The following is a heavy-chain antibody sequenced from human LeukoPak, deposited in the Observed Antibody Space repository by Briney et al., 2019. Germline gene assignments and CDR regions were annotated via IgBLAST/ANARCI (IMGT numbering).Heavy chain of an antibody. J-gene: IGHJ4*02. Sequence: GSLRLSCVTSGFTLDDYALHWVRQAPGKGLEWISLISGDGKSTYYADSVKGRFTISRDNSKNTLHLQMNSLRAEDTAVYYCARGNTYYYGSSGYQPYYFDYWGQGTLVTVSS. V-gene: IGHV3-43*02. CDR1: GFTLDDYA. CDR3: ARGNTYYYGSSGYQPYYFDY. D-gene: IGHD3-22*01. CDR2: ISGDGKST.